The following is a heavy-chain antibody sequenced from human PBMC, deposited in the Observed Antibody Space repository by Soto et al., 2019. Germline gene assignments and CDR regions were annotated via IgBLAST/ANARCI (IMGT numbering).Heavy chain of an antibody. D-gene: IGHD3-22*01. CDR2: IYYTGGT. V-gene: IGHV4-31*02. Sequence: DLEWIGHIYYTGGTYYNPSLRSRVTMSVDTSQNQFSLRLSSVTAADTAVYYCARADSGGYCPPQNNWFDPWGQGTLVTVSS. CDR3: ARADSGGYCPPQNNWFDP. J-gene: IGHJ5*02.